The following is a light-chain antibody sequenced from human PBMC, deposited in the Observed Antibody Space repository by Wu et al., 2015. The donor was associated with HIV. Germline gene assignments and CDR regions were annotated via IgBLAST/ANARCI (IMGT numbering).Light chain of an antibody. J-gene: IGKJ4*01. Sequence: EIVLTQSPVTLSLSPGERATLSCRASQAVNGYLAWFQQKPGQAPRLLIYNTNTRASGIPARFSGSGSGTDFTLTISSLEPEDFAVYYCQQYGSSLTFGGGTKVEI. CDR1: QAVNGY. V-gene: IGKV3-11*01. CDR3: QQYGSSLT. CDR2: NTN.